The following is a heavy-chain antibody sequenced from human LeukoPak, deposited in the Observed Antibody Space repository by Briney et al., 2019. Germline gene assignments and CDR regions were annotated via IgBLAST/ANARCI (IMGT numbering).Heavy chain of an antibody. CDR3: ARDPQSSPGDY. J-gene: IGHJ4*02. CDR1: GFSLTNYG. D-gene: IGHD6-13*01. Sequence: GGSLRLSCAASGFSLTNYGMHWVRQAPGKGLEWVAVIWYDGSKESYADSVKGRFTISRDTSKNTVYLQMNGLRAEDTAAYYCARDPQSSPGDYWGQGTLVTVSS. CDR2: IWYDGSKE. V-gene: IGHV3-33*01.